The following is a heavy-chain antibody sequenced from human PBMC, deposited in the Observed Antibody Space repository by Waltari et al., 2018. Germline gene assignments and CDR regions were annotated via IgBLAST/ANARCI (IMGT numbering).Heavy chain of an antibody. Sequence: QVQLVQSGAEVKKPGSSVKVSCKASGGTFSSYAISWVRQAPGQGLELMGRIIPILGIANYAQKFQGRVTITADKSTSTAYMELSSLRSEDTAVYYCAILDNDLALGATWDYWGQGTLVTVSS. CDR3: AILDNDLALGATWDY. D-gene: IGHD1-26*01. CDR2: IIPILGIA. V-gene: IGHV1-69*04. CDR1: GGTFSSYA. J-gene: IGHJ4*02.